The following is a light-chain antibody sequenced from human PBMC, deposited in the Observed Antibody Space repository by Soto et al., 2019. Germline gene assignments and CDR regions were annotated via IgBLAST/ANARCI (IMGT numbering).Light chain of an antibody. J-gene: IGKJ1*01. CDR1: QSVSSNY. CDR2: GAS. Sequence: EIVLTQSPGTLSLSPAERATLSCRASQSVSSNYLAWYQQKPGQAPRLLIYGASSRATGIPDRFSGSGSGADFTLTISRLEPEDFAVYYCQQNGSSPWTFGQGTKVEIK. CDR3: QQNGSSPWT. V-gene: IGKV3-20*01.